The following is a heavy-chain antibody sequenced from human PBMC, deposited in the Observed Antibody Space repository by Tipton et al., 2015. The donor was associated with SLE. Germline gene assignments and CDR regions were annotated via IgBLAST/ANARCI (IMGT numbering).Heavy chain of an antibody. D-gene: IGHD1-7*01. CDR3: ANQNWNYYF. CDR1: GGTSRDYF. Sequence: TLSLTCAVYGGTSRDYFWSWIRQPPGKGLEWIGEVSHRGTTNYNPSLDSRVTTSQDRFDNQFTLKMTSVTAADTAVYYCANQNWNYYFWGQGNLVTVSS. J-gene: IGHJ4*02. V-gene: IGHV4-34*08. CDR2: VSHRGTT.